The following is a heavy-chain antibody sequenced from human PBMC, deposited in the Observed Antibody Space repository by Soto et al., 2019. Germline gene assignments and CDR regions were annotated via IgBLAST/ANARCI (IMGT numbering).Heavy chain of an antibody. CDR3: AKNGYYDFWSGPSSGRFDP. CDR2: SSGSGGST. Sequence: VGTLTRSCAASGYSLCSYAMSWVRKAPGKGLEWVSASSGSGGSTYYADSVKGRFTISRDNSKNTLYLQMNSLRAEDTAVYYCAKNGYYDFWSGPSSGRFDPCGQGTLVTVSS. D-gene: IGHD3-3*01. V-gene: IGHV3-23*01. J-gene: IGHJ5*02. CDR1: GYSLCSYA.